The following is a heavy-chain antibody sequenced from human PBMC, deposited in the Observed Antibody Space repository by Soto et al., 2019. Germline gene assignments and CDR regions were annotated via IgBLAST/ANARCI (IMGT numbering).Heavy chain of an antibody. CDR2: VTWSGANS. CDR3: ARGYCSVASCAFDI. V-gene: IGHV3-9*01. Sequence: EEQLVESGGALVQPGRSLRLSCAASGFTFGDYAMHWVRQTPGKGLEWVSSVTWSGANSAYAGSIKGRFTISRDNAKNFLYLQMNSLIAEDTAFYYCARGYCSVASCAFDIWGQGTMVTVTS. D-gene: IGHD2-15*01. CDR1: GFTFGDYA. J-gene: IGHJ3*02.